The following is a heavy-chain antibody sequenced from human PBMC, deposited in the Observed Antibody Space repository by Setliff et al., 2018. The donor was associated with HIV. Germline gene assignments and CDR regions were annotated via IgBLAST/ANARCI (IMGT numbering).Heavy chain of an antibody. CDR3: ARFDVTPMTTRDY. J-gene: IGHJ4*02. Sequence: SETLSPTCAFYGASFTDYYWNWIRQPPGKGLEWIGEIHHTGHINYNPSFKSRVTMSLDMSTNQFSLKMASMTAADSAVYYCARFDVTPMTTRDYWGQGTQVTVSS. CDR2: IHHTGHI. V-gene: IGHV4-34*01. CDR1: GASFTDYY. D-gene: IGHD4-17*01.